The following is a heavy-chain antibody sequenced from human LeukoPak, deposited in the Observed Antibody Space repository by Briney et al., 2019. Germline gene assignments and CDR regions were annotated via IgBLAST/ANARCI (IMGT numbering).Heavy chain of an antibody. D-gene: IGHD6-13*01. CDR1: GGSISSSSYY. Sequence: SSETLSLTCTVSGGSISSSSYYWGRIRQPPGTGLEWTESNYYSGSTYYHPSLQSRLTITLDPAPNPLSLKLSSVPAADTAVYYCAINCQGIAAAENYGMDVWGQGTTVTVSS. CDR3: AINCQGIAAAENYGMDV. J-gene: IGHJ6*01. V-gene: IGHV4-39*01. CDR2: NYYSGST.